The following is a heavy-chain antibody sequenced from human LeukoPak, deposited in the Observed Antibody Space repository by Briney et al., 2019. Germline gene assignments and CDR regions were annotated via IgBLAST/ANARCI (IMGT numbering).Heavy chain of an antibody. CDR3: ARIYCSSTSCYGMDV. J-gene: IGHJ6*02. CDR1: GGSISSYY. CDR2: IYYSGST. V-gene: IGHV4-59*08. D-gene: IGHD2-2*01. Sequence: SETLSLTCTVSGGSISSYYWSWIRQPPGKGLEWIGYIYYSGSTNYNPSLKSRVTISVDMSKNQFSLKLSSVTAADTAVYYCARIYCSSTSCYGMDVWGQGTTVTVSS.